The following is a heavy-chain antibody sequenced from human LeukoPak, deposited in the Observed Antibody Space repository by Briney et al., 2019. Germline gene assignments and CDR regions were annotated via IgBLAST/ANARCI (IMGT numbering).Heavy chain of an antibody. CDR3: ASTPGYSSGWYNY. V-gene: IGHV4-59*01. CDR2: IYYSGST. D-gene: IGHD6-19*01. Sequence: SETLSLTCTGSGGSISSYYWSWIRQPPGKGLEWIGYIYYSGSTNYNPSLKSRVTISVDTSKNQFSLKLSSVTAADTAVYYCASTPGYSSGWYNYWGQGTLVTVSS. J-gene: IGHJ4*02. CDR1: GGSISSYY.